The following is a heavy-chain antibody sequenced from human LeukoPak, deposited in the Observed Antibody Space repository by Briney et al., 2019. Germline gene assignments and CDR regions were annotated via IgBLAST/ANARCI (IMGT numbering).Heavy chain of an antibody. J-gene: IGHJ4*02. Sequence: GGSLQISCKGSGYRFTTYWIGWVRQLPGKGLEWMGIINPGDSDTRYSPSFQGQVTISADKSISTAYLLWSSLKASDTAMYYCARHPITRYYDSSGYSAAGPDYWGQGTLVTVSS. V-gene: IGHV5-51*01. CDR3: ARHPITRYYDSSGYSAAGPDY. D-gene: IGHD3-22*01. CDR1: GYRFTTYW. CDR2: INPGDSDT.